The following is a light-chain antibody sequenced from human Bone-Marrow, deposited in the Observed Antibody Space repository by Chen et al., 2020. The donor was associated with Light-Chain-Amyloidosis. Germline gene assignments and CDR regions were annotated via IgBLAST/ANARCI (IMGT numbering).Light chain of an antibody. Sequence: QSALTQPASVSGFPGQSTTTSCHRTSSDVGGDNHVSWYQQHPDKAPKLMIYEVTNRPSWVPDRFSGSKSDNTASLTISGLQTEDEADYFCSSYTITNTLVFGSGTRVTVL. CDR2: EVT. CDR1: SSDVGGDNH. CDR3: SSYTITNTLV. V-gene: IGLV2-14*01. J-gene: IGLJ1*01.